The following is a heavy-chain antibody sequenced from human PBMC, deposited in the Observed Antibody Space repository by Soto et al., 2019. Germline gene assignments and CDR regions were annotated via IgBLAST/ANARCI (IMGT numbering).Heavy chain of an antibody. D-gene: IGHD1-1*01. Sequence: PGGSLRLSCAASGFTFSSYAMSWVRQAPGKGLEWVSAISGSGGSTYYADSVKGRFTISRDNSKNTLYLQMNSLRAEDTAVYYCARDLKPREALAPYYFDYWGQGTLVTVSS. V-gene: IGHV3-23*01. CDR1: GFTFSSYA. CDR2: ISGSGGST. J-gene: IGHJ4*02. CDR3: ARDLKPREALAPYYFDY.